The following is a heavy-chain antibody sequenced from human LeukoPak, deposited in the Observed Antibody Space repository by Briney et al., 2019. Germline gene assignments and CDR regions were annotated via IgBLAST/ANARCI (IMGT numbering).Heavy chain of an antibody. CDR2: IYHSGST. D-gene: IGHD3-22*01. Sequence: PSETLSLTCGVSGGSISSSYWWSWVRQPPGKGLEWIGEIYHSGSTNYNPSLKSRVTISVKTSKNQFSLKLSSVTAADTAVYYCARVTGYMIEDYFDYWGQGTLVTVSS. CDR3: ARVTGYMIEDYFDY. J-gene: IGHJ4*02. V-gene: IGHV4-4*02. CDR1: GGSISSSYW.